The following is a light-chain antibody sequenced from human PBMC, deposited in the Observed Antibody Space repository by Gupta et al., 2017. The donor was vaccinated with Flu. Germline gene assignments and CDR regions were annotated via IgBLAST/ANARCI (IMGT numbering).Light chain of an antibody. J-gene: IGKJ2*01. V-gene: IGKV4-1*01. Sequence: KPSQSVLYSSTNKNYLAWYQQKPGQPPKLLIYWASIRESGVPDRFSGSGSGTDFTLTISSLQAEDVAVYYCQQYYSTPPYTFGQGTKLEIK. CDR2: WAS. CDR3: QQYYSTPPYT. CDR1: QSVLYSSTNKNY.